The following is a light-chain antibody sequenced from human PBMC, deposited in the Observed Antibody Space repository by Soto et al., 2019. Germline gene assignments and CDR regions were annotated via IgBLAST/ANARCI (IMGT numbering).Light chain of an antibody. CDR1: QSISSTY. CDR3: QQYNSYS. CDR2: GAS. Sequence: EIVLTQSPGTLSLSPGERATLSCRASQSISSTYLAWYQQIPGQAPRLLIYGASTRATGIPDRFSGTGSGTEFTLTISSLQPDDFATYYCQQYNSYSFGGGTKV. V-gene: IGKV3-20*01. J-gene: IGKJ4*01.